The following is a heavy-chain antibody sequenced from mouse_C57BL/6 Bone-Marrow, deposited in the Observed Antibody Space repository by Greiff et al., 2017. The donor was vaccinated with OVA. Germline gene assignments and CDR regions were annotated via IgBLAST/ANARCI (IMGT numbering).Heavy chain of an antibody. CDR2: IYPGSGST. Sequence: VQLQQPGTELVKPGASVKLSCKASGYTFTSYWMHWVKQRPGQGLEWIGDIYPGSGSTNYNEKFKSKATLTVDTSSSTAYMQLSSLTSEDSAVYYCARHWDVGYWGQGTTLTVSS. CDR3: ARHWDVGY. CDR1: GYTFTSYW. J-gene: IGHJ2*01. V-gene: IGHV1-55*01. D-gene: IGHD4-1*01.